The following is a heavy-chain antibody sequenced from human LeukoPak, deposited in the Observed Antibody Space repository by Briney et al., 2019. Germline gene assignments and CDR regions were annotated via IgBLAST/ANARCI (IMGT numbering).Heavy chain of an antibody. CDR2: IKQDGSEK. J-gene: IGHJ4*02. D-gene: IGHD2-2*01. CDR1: GFTFSSYG. V-gene: IGHV3-7*01. Sequence: PGGSLRLSCAASGFTFSSYGMHWVRQAPGKGLEWVANIKQDGSEKYYVDSVKGRFTISRDNAKNSLFLQMNSLKDEDTAVYYCASHSVGVLPIATFDYWGQGTLVTVSS. CDR3: ASHSVGVLPIATFDY.